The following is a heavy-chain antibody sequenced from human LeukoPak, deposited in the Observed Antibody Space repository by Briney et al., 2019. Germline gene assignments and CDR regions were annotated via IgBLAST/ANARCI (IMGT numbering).Heavy chain of an antibody. V-gene: IGHV3-72*01. CDR1: GFTFSGHN. J-gene: IGHJ4*02. Sequence: GGSLRLSCAASGFTFSGHNMDWVRQAPGKGLGWVGRISDEGYSYTTQFATSVKGRFSISRDDSRKSLYLQMNSLKTEDTALYYCTRSPHHVSPHDYWGQGTLVTVSS. CDR3: TRSPHHVSPHDY. CDR2: ISDEGYSYTT.